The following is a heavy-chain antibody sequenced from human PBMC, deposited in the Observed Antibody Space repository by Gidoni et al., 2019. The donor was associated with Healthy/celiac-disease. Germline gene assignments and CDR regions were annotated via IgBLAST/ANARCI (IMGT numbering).Heavy chain of an antibody. CDR1: GFTFGSYA. Sequence: EVQLLESGGGLVQPGGSLRLSCAASGFTFGSYAMSWVRQAPGKGLAWVSAISGSGGSTYYADSVKGRFTISRDNSKNTLYLQMNSLRAEDTAVYYCAKVRAAGGAEYFQHWGQGTLVTVSS. J-gene: IGHJ1*01. D-gene: IGHD6-13*01. CDR2: ISGSGGST. CDR3: AKVRAAGGAEYFQH. V-gene: IGHV3-23*01.